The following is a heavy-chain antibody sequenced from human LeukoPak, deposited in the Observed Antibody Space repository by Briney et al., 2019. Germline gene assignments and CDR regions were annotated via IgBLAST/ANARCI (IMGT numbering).Heavy chain of an antibody. Sequence: GGSLRLSCAASGFTFRSYWMHWVRQAPGKGLVWVSRINIDGSSGSYADSVEGRFTISKDNAKNTVYLQMNSLRAEDTAVYYCARDRGDYDSSGYPSFGYYFDYWGQGTLVTVSS. CDR2: INIDGSSG. J-gene: IGHJ4*02. CDR1: GFTFRSYW. D-gene: IGHD3-22*01. V-gene: IGHV3-74*01. CDR3: ARDRGDYDSSGYPSFGYYFDY.